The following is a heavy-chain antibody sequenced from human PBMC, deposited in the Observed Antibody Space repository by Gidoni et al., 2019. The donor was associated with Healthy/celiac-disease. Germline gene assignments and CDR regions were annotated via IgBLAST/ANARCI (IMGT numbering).Heavy chain of an antibody. V-gene: IGHV1-2*02. CDR1: GYTFTGYY. CDR2: INPNSGGT. Sequence: QVQLVQSGAEVKKPGASVKVSCKASGYTFTGYYMHWVRQAPGQGLEWMGWINPNSGGTNYAQKFQGRVTMTRDTSISTAYMELSRLRSDDTAVYYCARDRLRKYSSGWYFGYWGQGTLVTVSS. CDR3: ARDRLRKYSSGWYFGY. J-gene: IGHJ4*02. D-gene: IGHD6-19*01.